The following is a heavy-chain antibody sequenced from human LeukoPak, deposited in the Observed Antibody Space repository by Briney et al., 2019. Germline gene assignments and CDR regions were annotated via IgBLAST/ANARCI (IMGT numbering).Heavy chain of an antibody. J-gene: IGHJ5*02. V-gene: IGHV3-7*03. CDR3: ASDYGDSS. D-gene: IGHD4-17*01. CDR2: IKQDGSEK. CDR1: GFTFSSYW. Sequence: GGSLRLSCAASGFTFSSYWMSWVRQAPGKGLEWVANIKQDGSEKYYVDPVKGRFTISRNNAKNSLYLQMNSVRAEDTAVYYCASDYGDSSWGQGTLVTVSS.